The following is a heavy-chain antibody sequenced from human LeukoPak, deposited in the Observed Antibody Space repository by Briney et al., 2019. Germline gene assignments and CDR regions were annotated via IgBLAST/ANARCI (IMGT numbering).Heavy chain of an antibody. CDR2: INSDGSST. D-gene: IGHD3-3*01. CDR3: ARLREIPVFGVVTKSTSYFDY. V-gene: IGHV3-74*01. Sequence: GGSLRLSCAASGFTFSIYWMHWVRQAPGKGLVWVSRINSDGSSTSYADSVKGRFTISRDNAKNTLYLQMNSLRAEDTAVYYCARLREIPVFGVVTKSTSYFDYWGQGTLVTVSS. J-gene: IGHJ4*02. CDR1: GFTFSIYW.